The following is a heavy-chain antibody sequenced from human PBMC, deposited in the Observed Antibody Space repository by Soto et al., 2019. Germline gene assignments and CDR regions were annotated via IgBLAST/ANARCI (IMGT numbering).Heavy chain of an antibody. D-gene: IGHD3-3*01. CDR3: ARVMYYDFWSGYNWFDP. Sequence: LSLTCTVSGGSISSYYWSWIRQPPGKGLEWIGYIYYSGSTNYNPPLKSRVTISVDTSKNQFSLKLSSVTAADTAVYYCARVMYYDFWSGYNWFDPWGQGTLVTVSS. CDR2: IYYSGST. V-gene: IGHV4-59*01. J-gene: IGHJ5*02. CDR1: GGSISSYY.